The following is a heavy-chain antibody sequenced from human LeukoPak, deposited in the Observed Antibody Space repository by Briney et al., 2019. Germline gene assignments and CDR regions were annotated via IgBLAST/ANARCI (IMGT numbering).Heavy chain of an antibody. J-gene: IGHJ4*02. CDR3: ARIHRYCSGGACYVLDN. Sequence: SQTLSLTCAVSGGSISSGGYSWSWIRQPPGKGLEWIGYIYHSGSTYYNPSLKSRVTISVDRSKNQFSLKLSSVTAADTAVYYCARIHRYCSGGACYVLDNWGQGTLVAVSS. CDR2: IYHSGST. CDR1: GGSISSGGYS. D-gene: IGHD2-15*01. V-gene: IGHV4-30-2*01.